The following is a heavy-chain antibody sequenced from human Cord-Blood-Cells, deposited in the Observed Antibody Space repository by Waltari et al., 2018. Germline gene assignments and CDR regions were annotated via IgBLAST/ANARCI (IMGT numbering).Heavy chain of an antibody. CDR1: GGSFSGYY. CDR2: INHSGST. J-gene: IGHJ6*02. Sequence: QVQLQQWGAGLLKPSETLSLTCAVYGGSFSGYYWSWIRQPPGKGLEWIGEINHSGSTNDNPSLKSRVTISVDTSKNQFSLKLSSVTAADTAVYYCARAFWGKTDYYGMDVWGQGTTVTVSS. V-gene: IGHV4-34*01. CDR3: ARAFWGKTDYYGMDV. D-gene: IGHD7-27*01.